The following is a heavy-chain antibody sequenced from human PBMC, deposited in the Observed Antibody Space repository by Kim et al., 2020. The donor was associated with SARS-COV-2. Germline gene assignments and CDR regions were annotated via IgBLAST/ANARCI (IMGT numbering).Heavy chain of an antibody. Sequence: GGSLRLSCAASGFTFSSYGMHWVRQAPGKGLEWVAVISYDGSNKYFADSVKGRFTISRDNSKNTLYLQMNSLRAEDTAVYYCAKGLLWFGESDYGMDVWG. CDR2: ISYDGSNK. D-gene: IGHD3-10*01. CDR1: GFTFSSYG. V-gene: IGHV3-30*18. CDR3: AKGLLWFGESDYGMDV. J-gene: IGHJ6*01.